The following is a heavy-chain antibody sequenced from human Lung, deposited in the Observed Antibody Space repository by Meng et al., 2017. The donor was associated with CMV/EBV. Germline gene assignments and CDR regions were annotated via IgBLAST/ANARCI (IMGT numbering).Heavy chain of an antibody. CDR2: IIPMFGTK. J-gene: IGHJ4*02. Sequence: SXXVSCKASGGTFSSYAISWVRQAPGQGLEWMGGIIPMFGTKSYAQKFQGRVTITRDESTSTAYMELSSLRSEDTAVYYCARESLQSGCFDYWGQGTLVTVSS. CDR3: ARESLQSGCFDY. V-gene: IGHV1-69*05. CDR1: GGTFSSYA.